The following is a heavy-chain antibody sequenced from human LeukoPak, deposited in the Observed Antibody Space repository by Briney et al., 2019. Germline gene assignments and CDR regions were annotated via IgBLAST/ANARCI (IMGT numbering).Heavy chain of an antibody. D-gene: IGHD2-21*02. CDR2: INSDGSST. CDR3: ARERGVVTVIEDCYYGMDV. CDR1: GFTFSSYW. V-gene: IGHV3-74*01. Sequence: GGSLRLSCAASGFTFSSYWMHWVRQAPGKGLVWVSRINSDGSSTSYADSVKGRFTISRDNAKNTLYLQMNSLRAEDTAVYYCARERGVVTVIEDCYYGMDVWGQGPTVTVPS. J-gene: IGHJ6*02.